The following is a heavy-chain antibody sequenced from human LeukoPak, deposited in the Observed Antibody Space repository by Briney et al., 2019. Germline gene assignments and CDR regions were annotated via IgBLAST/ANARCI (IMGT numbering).Heavy chain of an antibody. CDR2: ISAYNGNT. CDR3: AKSGWPIFHNWFDP. D-gene: IGHD6-19*01. V-gene: IGHV1-18*01. CDR1: GYTFTSYG. Sequence: ASVKVSCKASGYTFTSYGISWVRQAPGRGLEWMGWISAYNGNTNYAQKLQGRVTMTTDTSTSTAYMELRSLRSDDTAVYYCAKSGWPIFHNWFDPWGQGTLVTVSS. J-gene: IGHJ5*02.